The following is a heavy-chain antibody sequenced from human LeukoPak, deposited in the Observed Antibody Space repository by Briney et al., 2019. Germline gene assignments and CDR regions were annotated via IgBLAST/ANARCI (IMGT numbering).Heavy chain of an antibody. CDR3: ARLFDS. V-gene: IGHV4-39*01. CDR1: GASLSSGSFY. CDR2: IWYTGKT. J-gene: IGHJ4*02. Sequence: SETLSLTCSVSGASLSSGSFYWAWIRQAPGKGLEWIGKIWYTGKTYYSPSVQSRLTISVDTSKNQFSLRLSSVTAADTALYYCARLFDSWGQGILVTVSS.